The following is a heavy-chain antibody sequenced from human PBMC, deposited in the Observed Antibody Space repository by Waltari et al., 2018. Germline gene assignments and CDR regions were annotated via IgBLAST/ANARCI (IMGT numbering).Heavy chain of an antibody. Sequence: EVQLVESGGGLVQPGRSLRISCAASGFTFDDYAMHWVRQAPGKGLEWVSVISWKSGSIGYADSVKGRFTISRDNAKNSLYLQMNSLRAEDTALYYRAKGDGGYIAAAVANWGQGTLVTVSS. CDR3: AKGDGGYIAAAVAN. CDR2: ISWKSGSI. V-gene: IGHV3-9*01. D-gene: IGHD6-13*01. J-gene: IGHJ4*02. CDR1: GFTFDDYA.